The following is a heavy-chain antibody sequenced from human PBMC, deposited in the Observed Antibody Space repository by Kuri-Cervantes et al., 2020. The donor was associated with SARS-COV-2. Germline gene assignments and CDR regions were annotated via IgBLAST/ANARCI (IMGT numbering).Heavy chain of an antibody. J-gene: IGHJ4*02. CDR1: GYTFTYRY. Sequence: ASVKVSCKASGYTFTYRYLHWVRQAPGQGLEWMGWINPNSGGTNYAQKFQGWVTMTRDTSISTAYMELSRLRSDDTAVYYCAAGYSSSWYTDFDYWGQGTLVTVSS. CDR2: INPNSGGT. V-gene: IGHV1-2*04. CDR3: AAGYSSSWYTDFDY. D-gene: IGHD6-13*01.